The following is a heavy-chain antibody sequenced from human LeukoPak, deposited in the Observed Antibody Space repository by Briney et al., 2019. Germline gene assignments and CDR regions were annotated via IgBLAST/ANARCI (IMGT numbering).Heavy chain of an antibody. D-gene: IGHD6-13*01. V-gene: IGHV1-46*01. Sequence: ASVKVSCEASGYTFTSYYMHWVRQAPGQGLGWMGIINPSGGSTSYAQKFQGRVTMTRDTSTSTVYMELSSLRSEDTAVYYCARGGSLGIAAAGTCLDYWGQGTLVTVSS. CDR2: INPSGGST. J-gene: IGHJ4*02. CDR3: ARGGSLGIAAAGTCLDY. CDR1: GYTFTSYY.